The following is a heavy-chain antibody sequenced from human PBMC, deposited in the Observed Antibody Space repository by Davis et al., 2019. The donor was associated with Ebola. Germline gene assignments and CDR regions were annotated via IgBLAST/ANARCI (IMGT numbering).Heavy chain of an antibody. CDR1: GFTFSSYA. J-gene: IGHJ6*02. V-gene: IGHV3-23*01. Sequence: PGGSLRLSCAASGFTFSSYAMSWVRQAPGKGLEWVSAISGSGGSTYYADSVKGRFTISRDNSKNTLYLQMNSLRAEDTAVYYCANSRQWLKTYYYYGMDVWGQGTTVTVSS. CDR3: ANSRQWLKTYYYYGMDV. D-gene: IGHD6-19*01. CDR2: ISGSGGST.